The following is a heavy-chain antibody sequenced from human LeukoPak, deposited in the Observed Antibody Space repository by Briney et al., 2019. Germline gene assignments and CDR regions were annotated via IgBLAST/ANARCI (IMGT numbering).Heavy chain of an antibody. J-gene: IGHJ5*02. CDR1: GYTFTSYD. CDR2: MNPNSGNT. D-gene: IGHD3-10*01. CDR3: ARGHYGSGSYYRHNWFDP. Sequence: ASVKVSCKASGYTFTSYDINWVRQATGQGLEWMGWMNPNSGNTGYAQKFQGRVTMTRNTSISTAYMELSSLRSEDTAVYYCARGHYGSGSYYRHNWFDPWGQGTLVTVSS. V-gene: IGHV1-8*01.